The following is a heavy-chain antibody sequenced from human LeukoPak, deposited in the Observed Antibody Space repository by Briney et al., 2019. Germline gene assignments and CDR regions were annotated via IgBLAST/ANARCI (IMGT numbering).Heavy chain of an antibody. CDR2: IYSDGNT. Sequence: PGGSLRLSCAASVCTVTKNFMSWVRQAPGKGLEWVSVIYSDGNTYYADSVKGRFTVSRDTSKNTMSLQMHSLRGEDTAVYYCAIWGSDDWKRFDSWGQGTLVTVSP. V-gene: IGHV3-53*01. D-gene: IGHD1-1*01. CDR1: VCTVTKNF. CDR3: AIWGSDDWKRFDS. J-gene: IGHJ4*02.